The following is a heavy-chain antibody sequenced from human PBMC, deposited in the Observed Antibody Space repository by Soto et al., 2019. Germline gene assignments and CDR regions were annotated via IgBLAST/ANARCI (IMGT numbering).Heavy chain of an antibody. J-gene: IGHJ3*02. Sequence: PGGSLRLSCAASGFTFSNAWMSWVRQAPGKGLEWVGRIKSKTDGGTTDYAAPVKGRFTISRDGSKNTLYLQMNSLKTEDTAVYYCTTDFRRITIFGVVIITPDDAFDIWGQGTMVTVSS. CDR2: IKSKTDGGTT. D-gene: IGHD3-3*01. CDR3: TTDFRRITIFGVVIITPDDAFDI. CDR1: GFTFSNAW. V-gene: IGHV3-15*01.